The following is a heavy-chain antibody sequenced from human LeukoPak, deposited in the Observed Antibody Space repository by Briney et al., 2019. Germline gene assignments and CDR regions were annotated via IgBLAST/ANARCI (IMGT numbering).Heavy chain of an antibody. CDR1: GGSISSYY. CDR2: IYYSGST. D-gene: IGHD3-3*01. V-gene: IGHV4-59*01. Sequence: PSETLSLTCTVSGGSISSYYWSWTRQPPGKGLEWIGYIYYSGSTNYNPSLKSRVTISVDTSKNQFSLKLSSVTAADTAVYYCARVEKEYDFWSGYYTGIGWFDPWGQGTLVTVSS. J-gene: IGHJ5*02. CDR3: ARVEKEYDFWSGYYTGIGWFDP.